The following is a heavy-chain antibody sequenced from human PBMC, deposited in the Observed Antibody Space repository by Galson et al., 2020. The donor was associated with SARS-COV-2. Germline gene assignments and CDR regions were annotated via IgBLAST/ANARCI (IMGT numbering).Heavy chain of an antibody. CDR3: AKDLSAAVSCTNGVCYYYYYYYGMDV. CDR1: GFTFSSYG. CDR2: ISYDGSNK. D-gene: IGHD2-8*01. J-gene: IGHJ6*02. V-gene: IGHV3-30*18. Sequence: GGSLRLSCAASGFTFSSYGMHWVRQAPGKGLEWVAVISYDGSNKYYADSVKGRFTISRDNSKNTLYLQMNSLRAEDTAVYYCAKDLSAAVSCTNGVCYYYYYYYGMDVWGQGTTVTVSS.